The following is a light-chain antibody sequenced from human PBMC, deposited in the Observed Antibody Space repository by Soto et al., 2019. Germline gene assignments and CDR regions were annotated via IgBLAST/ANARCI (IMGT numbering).Light chain of an antibody. Sequence: QSVLTQPASVSGSPGQSITISCTGTSSDVGGYNFVSWYQQHPGKAHKLMIYEVTNRPSGVSNRFSGSKSDSTASLTISGLQAEDEADYYCSSYTSSNTLAFGGWTKLTVL. J-gene: IGLJ2*01. CDR3: SSYTSSNTLA. CDR1: SSDVGGYNF. CDR2: EVT. V-gene: IGLV2-14*01.